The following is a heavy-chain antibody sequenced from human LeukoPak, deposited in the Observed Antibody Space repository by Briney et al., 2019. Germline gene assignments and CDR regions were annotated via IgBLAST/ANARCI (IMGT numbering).Heavy chain of an antibody. J-gene: IGHJ3*02. CDR1: GFTFDDYG. Sequence: GGSLRLSCAASGFTFDDYGMSWVRQAPGKGLEWLSGINWNGGSTGYADSVKGRFTISRDNAKNSLYLQMNSLRAEDTALYHCARDQSGYDFWSGYHEGAFDIWGQGTMVTVSS. V-gene: IGHV3-20*01. CDR3: ARDQSGYDFWSGYHEGAFDI. CDR2: INWNGGST. D-gene: IGHD3-3*01.